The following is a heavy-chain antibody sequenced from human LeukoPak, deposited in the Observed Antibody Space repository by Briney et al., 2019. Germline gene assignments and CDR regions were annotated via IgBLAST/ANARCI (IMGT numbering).Heavy chain of an antibody. D-gene: IGHD2-2*01. J-gene: IGHJ4*02. Sequence: SGGSLRLSCAASGFTFSSYAMSWVRQAPGKGLEWVSVIYSGGSTYYADSVKGRFTISRDNSKNTLYLQMNSLRAEDTAVYYCARAGRDCSSTSCYGYWGQGTLVTVSS. CDR2: IYSGGST. V-gene: IGHV3-66*01. CDR1: GFTFSSYA. CDR3: ARAGRDCSSTSCYGY.